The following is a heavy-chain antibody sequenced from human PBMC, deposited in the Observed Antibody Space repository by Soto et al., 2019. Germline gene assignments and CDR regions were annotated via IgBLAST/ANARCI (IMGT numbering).Heavy chain of an antibody. J-gene: IGHJ6*02. V-gene: IGHV3-64*02. D-gene: IGHD3-22*01. CDR3: ARDGGYYDSSGYYYYYYYGMDV. CDR2: ISSNGGST. Sequence: LRLSCAASGFTFSSYAMHWVRQAPGKGLEYVSAISSNGGSTYYADSVKGRFTISRDNSKNTLYLQMGSLRAEDMAVYYCARDGGYYDSSGYYYYYYYGMDVWGQGTTVTVSS. CDR1: GFTFSSYA.